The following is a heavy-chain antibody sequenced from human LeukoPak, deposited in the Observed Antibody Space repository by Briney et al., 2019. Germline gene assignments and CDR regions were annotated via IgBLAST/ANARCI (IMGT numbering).Heavy chain of an antibody. D-gene: IGHD6-19*01. V-gene: IGHV3-30*19. J-gene: IGHJ4*02. CDR2: ISYDGSLK. CDR3: ARTREQWQVLDY. CDR1: GFTFSSYG. Sequence: GGSLRLSCAASGFTFSSYGLHWVRQAPGKGLEWVAVISYDGSLKFSADSVKGRFTISRDNSKNMVYLQMNSLRAEDTAVYYCARTREQWQVLDYWGQGTLVTVSS.